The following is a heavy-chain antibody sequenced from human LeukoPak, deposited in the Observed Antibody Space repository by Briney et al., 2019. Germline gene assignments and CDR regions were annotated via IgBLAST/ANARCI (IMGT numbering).Heavy chain of an antibody. D-gene: IGHD6-19*01. CDR2: IWYDGSNK. CDR3: ARDINSGWSFDY. CDR1: GFTFSSYS. J-gene: IGHJ4*02. V-gene: IGHV3-33*01. Sequence: GGSLRLSCAASGFTFSSYSMHWVRQAPGKGLEWVAVIWYDGSNKYYADSVKGRFTISRDNSKNTLYLQMNSLRAEDTAVYYCARDINSGWSFDYWGQGTLVTVSS.